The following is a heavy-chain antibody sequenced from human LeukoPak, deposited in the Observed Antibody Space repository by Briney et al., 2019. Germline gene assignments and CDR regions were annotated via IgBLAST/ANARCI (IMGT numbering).Heavy chain of an antibody. V-gene: IGHV3-23*01. CDR3: AKNRGAGSHYYYHMNV. CDR2: ISGSGGGT. CDR1: GFTFSTYA. J-gene: IGHJ6*03. D-gene: IGHD1-26*01. Sequence: GGSLRLSCAASGFTFSTYAMSWVRQAAGKGLEWVSLISGSGGGTYCADSVKGRFTISRDNSKNTLYLQLNSLRVEDTAVYYCAKNRGAGSHYYYHMNVWGKGTTVTVSS.